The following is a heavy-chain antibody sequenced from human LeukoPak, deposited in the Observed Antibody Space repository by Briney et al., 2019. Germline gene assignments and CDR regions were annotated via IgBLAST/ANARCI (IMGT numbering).Heavy chain of an antibody. D-gene: IGHD5-12*01. V-gene: IGHV4-39*01. J-gene: IGHJ4*02. CDR1: GGSISSSSYY. Sequence: SETLSLTCTVSGGSISSSSYYWGWIRQPPGKGLEWIGSIYYSGSTYYNPSLKSRVTIYVDTSKNQFSLKLSSVTAADTAVYYCARQMVATIPFDYWGQGTLVTVSS. CDR3: ARQMVATIPFDY. CDR2: IYYSGST.